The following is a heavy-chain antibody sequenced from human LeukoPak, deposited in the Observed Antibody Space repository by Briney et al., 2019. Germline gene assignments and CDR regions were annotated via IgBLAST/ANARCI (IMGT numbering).Heavy chain of an antibody. Sequence: PGGSLRLSCAASGFTFSSYAMSWVRQAPGKGLEWVSGISGSGGTTYYVDSVKGRFTISRDNSKNTLYLQMNSLRAEDTAIYYCAKDSAAGFFYYYYYMDVWGKGTTATVSS. D-gene: IGHD6-13*01. CDR3: AKDSAAGFFYYYYYMDV. CDR2: ISGSGGTT. V-gene: IGHV3-23*01. CDR1: GFTFSSYA. J-gene: IGHJ6*03.